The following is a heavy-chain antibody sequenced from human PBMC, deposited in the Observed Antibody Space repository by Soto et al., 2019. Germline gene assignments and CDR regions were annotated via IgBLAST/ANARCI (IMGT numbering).Heavy chain of an antibody. D-gene: IGHD3-10*01. Sequence: ASVKVSCKASGYTFTSYGISWVRQAPGQGLEWMGWISAYNGNTNFAQRLQGRVTMTTDTSTSTAYMELRSLRSDDTAVYYCARDWTRNCYGSGTNWFDPWGQGTLVTVSS. V-gene: IGHV1-18*01. J-gene: IGHJ5*02. CDR3: ARDWTRNCYGSGTNWFDP. CDR1: GYTFTSYG. CDR2: ISAYNGNT.